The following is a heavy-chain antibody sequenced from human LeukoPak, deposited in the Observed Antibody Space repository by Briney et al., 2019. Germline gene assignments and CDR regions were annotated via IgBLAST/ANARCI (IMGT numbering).Heavy chain of an antibody. CDR2: ISSTSSYT. V-gene: IGHV3-11*05. CDR3: ARENGTSTTFHY. J-gene: IGHJ4*02. D-gene: IGHD2-2*01. Sequence: GGSLRLSCAASGFTFSDYYMNWIRQAPGKGLEWVSYISSTSSYTNYADSVKGRFTVSRDNAKNSLYLQLNSRRAEDTAVYYCARENGTSTTFHYWGQGTLVTVSS. CDR1: GFTFSDYY.